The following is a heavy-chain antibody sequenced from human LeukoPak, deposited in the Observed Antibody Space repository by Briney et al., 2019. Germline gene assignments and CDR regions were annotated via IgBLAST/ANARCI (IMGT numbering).Heavy chain of an antibody. CDR3: ASSGWSMMTFDI. J-gene: IGHJ3*02. D-gene: IGHD6-19*01. CDR1: GGSFSGYY. Sequence: SETLSLTCDVYGGSFSGYYWSWIRQPPGKGLEWIGEISHSGGTNYNPSLKSRVTISVDTSKNQFSLKLSSVTAADTAVYYCASSGWSMMTFDIWGQGTMVTVSS. CDR2: ISHSGGT. V-gene: IGHV4-34*01.